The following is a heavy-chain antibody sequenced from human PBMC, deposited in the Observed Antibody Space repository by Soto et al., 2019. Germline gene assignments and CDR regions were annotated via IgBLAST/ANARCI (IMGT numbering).Heavy chain of an antibody. CDR3: AKDNGQGTVLSGVDDDFDI. V-gene: IGHV3-9*01. CDR2: ISWNSGSI. J-gene: IGHJ3*02. D-gene: IGHD2-15*01. CDR1: GFTFDDYA. Sequence: EVQLVESGGGLVQPGRSLRLSCAASGFTFDDYAMHWVRQAPGKGLEWVSGISWNSGSIGYADSVKGRFTISRDNAKNSLYLQMNSLRAEDTALYYCAKDNGQGTVLSGVDDDFDIWGQGTMVTVSS.